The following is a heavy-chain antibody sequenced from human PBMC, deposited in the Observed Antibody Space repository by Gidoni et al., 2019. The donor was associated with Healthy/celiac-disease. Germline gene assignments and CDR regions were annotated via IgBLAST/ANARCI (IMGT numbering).Heavy chain of an antibody. Sequence: QLQLQESGPGLVKPSETLSLTCTVSRCSISSSSYYWGWIRQPPGKGLEWIGSIYYSGSTYYNPSLKSRVTISVDTSKNQFSLKLSSVTAADTAVYYCARQGLIYYYGMDVWGQGTTVTVSS. CDR2: IYYSGST. CDR1: RCSISSSSYY. D-gene: IGHD3-3*01. J-gene: IGHJ6*02. V-gene: IGHV4-39*01. CDR3: ARQGLIYYYGMDV.